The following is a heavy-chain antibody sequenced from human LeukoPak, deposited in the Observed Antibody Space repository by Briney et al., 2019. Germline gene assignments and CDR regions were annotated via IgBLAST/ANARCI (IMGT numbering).Heavy chain of an antibody. CDR3: ARGGYSRPDY. D-gene: IGHD4-11*01. CDR1: EFIFSNYG. Sequence: GGSLRLSCAASEFIFSNYGMTWVRQAPGKGLEWVSYISSNSRTINYADSVRGRFTISRDNGKNSLYLQMNSPRVEDTAVYYCARGGYSRPDYWGQGTLVTVSS. V-gene: IGHV3-48*01. CDR2: ISSNSRTI. J-gene: IGHJ4*02.